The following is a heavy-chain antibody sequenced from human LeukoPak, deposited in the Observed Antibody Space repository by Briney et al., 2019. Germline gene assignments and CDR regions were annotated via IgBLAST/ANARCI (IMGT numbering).Heavy chain of an antibody. CDR2: IYYSGST. Sequence: SETLSLTCTVSGGSISSYYWSWIRQPPGKGLEWIGHIYYSGSTNYNPSLKSRVTISVDTSKNQFSLKLSSVTAADTAVYYCARGSRGYVNRYYFDYWGQGTLVTVSS. CDR1: GGSISSYY. J-gene: IGHJ4*02. D-gene: IGHD1-14*01. CDR3: ARGSRGYVNRYYFDY. V-gene: IGHV4-59*01.